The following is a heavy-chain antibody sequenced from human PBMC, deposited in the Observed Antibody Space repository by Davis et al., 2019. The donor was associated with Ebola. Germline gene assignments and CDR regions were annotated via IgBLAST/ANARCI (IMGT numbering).Heavy chain of an antibody. Sequence: SETLSLTCTVSGGSVSSGSYYWSWIRQPPGRGLEWIGYIYYSGSTNYNPSLNSRVTISVDTSKNQFSLKLSSVTAAYTAVYYCARDLQTYYYNSSGDYGIYWYFDLWGRGTLVTVSS. J-gene: IGHJ2*01. CDR1: GGSVSSGSYY. D-gene: IGHD3-22*01. V-gene: IGHV4-61*01. CDR3: ARDLQTYYYNSSGDYGIYWYFDL. CDR2: IYYSGST.